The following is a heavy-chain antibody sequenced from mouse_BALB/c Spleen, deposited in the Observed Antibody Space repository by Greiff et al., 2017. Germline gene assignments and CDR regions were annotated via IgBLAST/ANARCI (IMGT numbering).Heavy chain of an antibody. J-gene: IGHJ1*01. V-gene: IGHV2-9*02. CDR1: GFSLTSYG. CDR2: IWAGGST. CDR3: AREGYFDV. Sequence: VQGVESGPGLVAPSQSLSITCTVSGFSLTSYGVHWVRQPPGKGLEWLGVIWAGGSTNYNSALMSRLSISKDNSKSQVFLKMNSLQTDDTAMYYCAREGYFDVWGAGTTVTVSS.